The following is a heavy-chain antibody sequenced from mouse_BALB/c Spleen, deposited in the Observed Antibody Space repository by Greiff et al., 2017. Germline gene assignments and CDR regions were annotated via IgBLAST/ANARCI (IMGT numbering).Heavy chain of an antibody. J-gene: IGHJ2*01. V-gene: IGHV14-3*02. CDR1: GFNIKDTY. CDR2: IDPANGNT. CDR3: ARRGPGAYGNYRYFDY. Sequence: VQLQQSGAELVKPGASVKLSCTASGFNIKDTYMHWVKQRPEQGLEWIGRIDPANGNTKYDPKFQGKATIPADTSSNTAYLQLSSLTSEDTAVYYCARRGPGAYGNYRYFDYWGQGTTLTVSS. D-gene: IGHD2-1*01.